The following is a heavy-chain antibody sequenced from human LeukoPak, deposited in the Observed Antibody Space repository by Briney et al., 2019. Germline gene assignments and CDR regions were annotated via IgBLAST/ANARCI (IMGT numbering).Heavy chain of an antibody. J-gene: IGHJ5*02. V-gene: IGHV4-34*01. D-gene: IGHD3-3*02. Sequence: SETLSLTCAVYGGSFSGYYWSWIRQPPGKGLEWIGEINHSGSTNYNPSLKSRVTISVDTSKNQFSLKLSSVTAADTAVYYCARDGILSGWFDPWGQGTLVTVSS. CDR1: GGSFSGYY. CDR3: ARDGILSGWFDP. CDR2: INHSGST.